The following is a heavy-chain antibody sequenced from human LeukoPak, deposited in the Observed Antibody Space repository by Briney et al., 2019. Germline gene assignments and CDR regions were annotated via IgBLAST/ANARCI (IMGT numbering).Heavy chain of an antibody. CDR3: ARAPGSSGYTFDY. Sequence: ASVKVSCKASGNTFITDYIHWVRQAPGQGLEWMGVHIPSGGNTRYAQNFQGRVTITADKSTSTAYMELSSLRSEDTAVYYCARAPGSSGYTFDYWGQGTLVTVSS. CDR2: HIPSGGNT. D-gene: IGHD3-22*01. V-gene: IGHV1-46*01. J-gene: IGHJ4*02. CDR1: GNTFITDY.